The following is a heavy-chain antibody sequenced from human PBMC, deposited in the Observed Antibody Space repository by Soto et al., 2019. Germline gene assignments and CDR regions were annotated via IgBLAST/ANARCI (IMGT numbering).Heavy chain of an antibody. V-gene: IGHV3-23*01. CDR2: VSGSGGST. CDR3: AKDLGYDTSGYDY. D-gene: IGHD3-22*01. J-gene: IGHJ4*02. Sequence: EVQLLESGGGLVQPGGSLRLSCAASGFTFSNYAMSWVRQAPRKGLEWVSAVSGSGGSTYYANSLKGRFTMSRDNSKNTLYLKMNSLRAEDTAVYYCAKDLGYDTSGYDYWGQGTLVTVSS. CDR1: GFTFSNYA.